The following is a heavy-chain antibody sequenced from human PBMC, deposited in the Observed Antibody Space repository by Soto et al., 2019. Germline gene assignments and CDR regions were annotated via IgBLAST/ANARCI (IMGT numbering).Heavy chain of an antibody. CDR2: IIPIFGTA. D-gene: IGHD6-13*01. Sequence: QVQLVQSGAEVKKPGSSVKVSCKASGGTFSSYAISWVRQAPGQGLEWMGGIIPIFGTANYAQKFQGRVTITADESTSTAYMELSSLRSEDPAVYYCAIDGRVWGIAAYENWFVPWGQGTLVTVSS. V-gene: IGHV1-69*01. CDR1: GGTFSSYA. J-gene: IGHJ5*02. CDR3: AIDGRVWGIAAYENWFVP.